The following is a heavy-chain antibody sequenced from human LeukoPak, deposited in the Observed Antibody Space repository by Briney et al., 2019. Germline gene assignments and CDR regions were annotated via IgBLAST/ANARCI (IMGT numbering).Heavy chain of an antibody. Sequence: PGGSLRLSCAASGFTFGSYAMSWVRQAPGKGLEWVSAIGGSGGSTYYADSVKGRFTTSRDNSKNTLYLQMNSLRAEDTAVYYCAKDSLGYSSGFDAFDIWGQGTMVTVSS. J-gene: IGHJ3*02. D-gene: IGHD6-19*01. CDR1: GFTFGSYA. V-gene: IGHV3-23*01. CDR2: IGGSGGST. CDR3: AKDSLGYSSGFDAFDI.